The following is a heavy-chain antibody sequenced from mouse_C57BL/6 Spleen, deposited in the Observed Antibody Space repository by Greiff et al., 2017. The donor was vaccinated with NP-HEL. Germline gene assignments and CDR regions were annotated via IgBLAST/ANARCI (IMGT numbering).Heavy chain of an antibody. CDR3: ARDYYGSSYQNYFDD. D-gene: IGHD1-1*01. CDR1: GFTFSSYA. J-gene: IGHJ2*01. Sequence: DVKLVESGGGLVKPGGSLKLSCAASGFTFSSYAMSWVRQTPEKRLEWVATISDGGSYTYYPDNVKGRFTISRDNAKNNLYLQMSHLKSEDTAMYYCARDYYGSSYQNYFDDWGQGTTLTVSS. CDR2: ISDGGSYT. V-gene: IGHV5-4*01.